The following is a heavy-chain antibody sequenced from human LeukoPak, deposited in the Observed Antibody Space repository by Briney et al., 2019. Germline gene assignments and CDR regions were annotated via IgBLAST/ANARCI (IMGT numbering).Heavy chain of an antibody. V-gene: IGHV3-21*01. J-gene: IGHJ4*02. D-gene: IGHD3-22*01. CDR3: ATYPMIVVANRGEDY. Sequence: PGGSLRLSCATSAFIFNNAWMSWVRQAPGKGLEWVSSISSNSNLIYYADSVKGRFTISRDNAKNSLYLQMNSLRAEDTAVYYCATYPMIVVANRGEDYWGQGTLVTVSS. CDR2: ISSNSNLI. CDR1: AFIFNNAW.